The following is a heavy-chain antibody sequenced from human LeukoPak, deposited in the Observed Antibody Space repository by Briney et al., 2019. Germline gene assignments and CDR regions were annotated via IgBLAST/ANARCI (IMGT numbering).Heavy chain of an antibody. CDR1: GASITSYY. D-gene: IGHD1-26*01. CDR3: ARLSIVGATNFDY. CDR2: IYYSGST. Sequence: SETLSLTCTVSGASITSYYWSWIRQPPGKGLEWIGYIYYSGSTTYKPSLKSRVTISVDTSKNQFSLKLSSVTAADTAVYYCARLSIVGATNFDYWGQGTLDTLSS. V-gene: IGHV4-59*08. J-gene: IGHJ4*02.